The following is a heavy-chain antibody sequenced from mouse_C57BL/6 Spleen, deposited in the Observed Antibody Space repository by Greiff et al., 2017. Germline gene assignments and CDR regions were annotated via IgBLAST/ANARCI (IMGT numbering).Heavy chain of an antibody. CDR2: INPGSGGT. CDR1: GYAFTNYL. V-gene: IGHV1-54*01. Sequence: QVQLQQSGAELVRPGTSVKVSCKASGYAFTNYLIEWVKQRPGQGLEWIGVINPGSGGTNYNEKFKGKATLTADKSSSTAYMQLGSLTSEDSAVDFCARRTVVASYYAMDYWGQGTSVTVSS. CDR3: ARRTVVASYYAMDY. D-gene: IGHD1-1*01. J-gene: IGHJ4*01.